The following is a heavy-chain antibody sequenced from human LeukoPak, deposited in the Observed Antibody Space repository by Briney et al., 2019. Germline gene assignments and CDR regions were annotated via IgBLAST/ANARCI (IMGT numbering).Heavy chain of an antibody. CDR2: INHSGST. J-gene: IGHJ4*02. D-gene: IGHD5-18*01. Sequence: SETLSLTCAVYGGSFSGYYWSWIRQPPGKGLEWIGEINHSGSTNYNPSLKSRVTISVDTSKNQFSLKLSSVTAADTAVYYCARFETVDTAFDYWGQGTLVTVSS. CDR1: GGSFSGYY. CDR3: ARFETVDTAFDY. V-gene: IGHV4-34*01.